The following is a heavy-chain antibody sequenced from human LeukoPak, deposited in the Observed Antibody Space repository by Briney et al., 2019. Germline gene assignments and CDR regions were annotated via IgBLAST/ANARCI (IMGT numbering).Heavy chain of an antibody. CDR3: ARGYSNRFDY. CDR1: GFTFSSYW. Sequence: GSLRLSCAVSGFTFSSYWMHWVRQVPGKGLVWVSRINGDGRSTNYADSVKGRFTISRDNAKSTLYLQMNSLRAEDTAVYHCARGYSNRFDYWGQGILVTVSS. D-gene: IGHD1-14*01. CDR2: INGDGRST. J-gene: IGHJ4*02. V-gene: IGHV3-74*01.